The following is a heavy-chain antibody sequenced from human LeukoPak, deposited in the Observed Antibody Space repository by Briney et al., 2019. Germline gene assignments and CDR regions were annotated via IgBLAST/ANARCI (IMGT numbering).Heavy chain of an antibody. CDR2: IKQDGSEK. CDR1: GFTFSSYW. J-gene: IGHJ4*02. D-gene: IGHD2-8*01. CDR3: ARARGYCTNGVCYRWFDY. V-gene: IGHV3-7*01. Sequence: GGSLRLSCAASGFTFSSYWMSWVRQAPGKGLEWVANIKQDGSEKYYVDSVKGRFTISRDNAKNSLYLQMNSLRAEDTAVYYCARARGYCTNGVCYRWFDYWGQGTLVTVSS.